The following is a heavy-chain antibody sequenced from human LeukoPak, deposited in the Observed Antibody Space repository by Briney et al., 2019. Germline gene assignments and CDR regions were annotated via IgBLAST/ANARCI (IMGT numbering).Heavy chain of an antibody. CDR1: GYTFTHYY. Sequence: ASVKVSCKASGYTFTHYYVHWARQAPGQGLEWMGWINPNSGDTHYAQKFQGRVTMTRDTSISTAYMELSRLRSDDTATYYCARGSTVGATESLGFDYWGQGNPVTVSS. D-gene: IGHD1-26*01. J-gene: IGHJ4*02. V-gene: IGHV1-2*02. CDR2: INPNSGDT. CDR3: ARGSTVGATESLGFDY.